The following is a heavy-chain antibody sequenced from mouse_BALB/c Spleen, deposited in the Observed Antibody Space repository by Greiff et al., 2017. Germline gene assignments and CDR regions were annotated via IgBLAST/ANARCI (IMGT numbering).Heavy chain of an antibody. J-gene: IGHJ3*01. CDR1: GYSITSDYA. Sequence: EVQLQQSGPGLVKPSQSLSLTCTVTGYSITSDYAWNWIRQFPGNKLEWMGYISYSGSTSYNPSLKSRISITRDTSKNQFFLQLNSVTTEDTATYYCARWGNHGYAWFAYWGQGTLVTVSA. CDR2: ISYSGST. CDR3: ARWGNHGYAWFAY. V-gene: IGHV3-2*02. D-gene: IGHD2-2*01.